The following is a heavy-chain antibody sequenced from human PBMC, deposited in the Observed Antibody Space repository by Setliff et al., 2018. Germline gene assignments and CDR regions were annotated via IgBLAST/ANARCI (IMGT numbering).Heavy chain of an antibody. J-gene: IGHJ2*01. CDR1: GGSISSYY. CDR2: IYNSGST. V-gene: IGHV4-59*12. CDR3: ARAVDSSGYFPFWYFDL. Sequence: SETLSLTCTVSGGSISSYYWSWIRQPPGKGLEWIGYIYNSGSTNYNPSLKSRVTISLDTSKNQFSLKLTSVTAADTAVYYCARAVDSSGYFPFWYFDLWGRGTLVTVSS. D-gene: IGHD3-22*01.